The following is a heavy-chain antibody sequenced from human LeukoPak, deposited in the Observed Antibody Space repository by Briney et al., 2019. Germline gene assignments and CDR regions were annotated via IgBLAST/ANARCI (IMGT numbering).Heavy chain of an antibody. J-gene: IGHJ6*03. V-gene: IGHV3-20*04. CDR1: GFTFDDYG. CDR3: ARLVHPGRPKLYSSGWYRRYYYMDV. Sequence: LTGGSLRLSCAASGFTFDDYGMSWVRQAPGKGLEWVSGINWNGGSTGYADSVKGRFTISRDNAKNSLYLQMNSLRAEDTAVYYCARLVHPGRPKLYSSGWYRRYYYMDVWGKGTTVTISS. D-gene: IGHD6-19*01. CDR2: INWNGGST.